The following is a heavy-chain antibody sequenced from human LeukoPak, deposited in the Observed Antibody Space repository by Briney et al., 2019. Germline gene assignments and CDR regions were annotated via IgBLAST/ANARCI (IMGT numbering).Heavy chain of an antibody. CDR1: GGSFSGYY. Sequence: SETLSLTCAVYGGSFSGYYWSWIRQPPGKGLEWIGEINHSGSTNYNPSLKSRVTISVDTSKHQFSLKLSSVTAADTAVYYCARALDGMDVWGQGTTVTVSS. V-gene: IGHV4-34*01. J-gene: IGHJ6*02. CDR3: ARALDGMDV. CDR2: INHSGST.